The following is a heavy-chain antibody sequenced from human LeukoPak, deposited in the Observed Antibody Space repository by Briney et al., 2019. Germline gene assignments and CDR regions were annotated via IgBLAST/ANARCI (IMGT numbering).Heavy chain of an antibody. J-gene: IGHJ4*02. CDR1: GGSISSGGYS. CDR3: ARGGRRSSSRTPSDY. D-gene: IGHD6-13*01. Sequence: PSETLSLTCAVSGGSISSGGYSWSWIRQPPGKGLEWIGYIYHSGSTYYNPSLKSRVTISVDRSKNQFSLKLSSVTAADTAVYYCARGGRRSSSRTPSDYWGQGTLVTVSS. CDR2: IYHSGST. V-gene: IGHV4-30-2*01.